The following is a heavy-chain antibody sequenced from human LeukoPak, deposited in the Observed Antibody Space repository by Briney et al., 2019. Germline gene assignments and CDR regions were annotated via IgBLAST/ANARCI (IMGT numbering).Heavy chain of an antibody. Sequence: PGGSLRLSCAASGFTVNSNYMSWVRQAPGKGLEWVSVIYSGGSTYYADSVKGRFTFSRHNSKNTLYLQMNSLRAEDTAVYYCANGRKEGAFGIWGQGTMVTGSS. CDR3: ANGRKEGAFGI. D-gene: IGHD1-1*01. V-gene: IGHV3-53*04. J-gene: IGHJ3*02. CDR2: IYSGGST. CDR1: GFTVNSNY.